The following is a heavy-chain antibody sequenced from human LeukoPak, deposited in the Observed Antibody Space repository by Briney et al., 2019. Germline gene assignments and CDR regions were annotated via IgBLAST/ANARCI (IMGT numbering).Heavy chain of an antibody. CDR3: ARAPGIAAAGTHFDF. D-gene: IGHD6-13*01. CDR1: GGSLSSYY. CDR2: IYYSGSA. Sequence: PSETLSLTCTVSGGSLSSYYWSWIRQPPGKGLEWIGYIYYSGSAKYNPSLESRVTISVDTSKNQFSLKLSSVTAEDTAVYYCARAPGIAAAGTHFDFWGQGTLVTVSS. V-gene: IGHV4-59*01. J-gene: IGHJ4*02.